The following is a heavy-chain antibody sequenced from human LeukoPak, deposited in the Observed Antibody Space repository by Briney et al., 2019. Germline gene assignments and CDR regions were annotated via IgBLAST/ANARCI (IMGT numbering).Heavy chain of an antibody. CDR3: ARARPRQYQLLLFDY. Sequence: SQTLSLTCTVSGGSISSGDYYWSWIRQPPGKGLEWIGYIYYSGSTYYNPSLKSRVTISVDTSKYQFSLKLNSVTAADTAVYYCARARPRQYQLLLFDYWGQGTLVTVSS. V-gene: IGHV4-30-4*01. CDR2: IYYSGST. J-gene: IGHJ4*02. CDR1: GGSISSGDYY. D-gene: IGHD2-2*01.